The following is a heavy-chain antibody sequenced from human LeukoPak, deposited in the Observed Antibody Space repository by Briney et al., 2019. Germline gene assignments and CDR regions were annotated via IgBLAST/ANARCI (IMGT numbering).Heavy chain of an antibody. Sequence: PGRSLRLSCAASGFTFSSYAMSWVRQAPGKGLEWVSAISGSGGSTYYADSVKGRFTISRDNSKNTLYLQMNSLRAEDTAVYYCAKDRAGYYYDSSGYLRVHYFDYWGQGTLVTVSS. V-gene: IGHV3-23*01. J-gene: IGHJ4*02. CDR1: GFTFSSYA. CDR2: ISGSGGST. D-gene: IGHD3-22*01. CDR3: AKDRAGYYYDSSGYLRVHYFDY.